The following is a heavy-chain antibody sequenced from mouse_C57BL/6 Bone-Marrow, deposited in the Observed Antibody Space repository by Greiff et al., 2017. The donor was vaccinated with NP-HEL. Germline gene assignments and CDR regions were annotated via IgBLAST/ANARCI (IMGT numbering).Heavy chain of an antibody. CDR1: GFSLTSYG. CDR2: IWSGGST. D-gene: IGHD2-5*01. V-gene: IGHV2-2*01. CDR3: ARNGVYYSNSDV. J-gene: IGHJ1*03. Sequence: VQLQQSGPGLVQPSQSLSITCTVSGFSLTSYGVHWVRPSPGKGLEWLGVIWSGGSTDYNAAFISRLSISKDNSKSQVFFKMNSLQADDTAIYYCARNGVYYSNSDVWGTGTTVTVSS.